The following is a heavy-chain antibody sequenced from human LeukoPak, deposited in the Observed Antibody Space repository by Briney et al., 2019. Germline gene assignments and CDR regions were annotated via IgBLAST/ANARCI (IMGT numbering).Heavy chain of an antibody. J-gene: IGHJ4*02. V-gene: IGHV3-21*01. CDR2: ISSSSSYI. Sequence: PGGSLRLSCAASGFTFSSYSMNWVRQAPGKGLEWVSSISSSSSYIYYAVSVKGRFTISRDNAKNSLYLQMNSLRAEDTAVYYCARAPRYSGSYFDCWGQGTLVTVSS. D-gene: IGHD1-26*01. CDR1: GFTFSSYS. CDR3: ARAPRYSGSYFDC.